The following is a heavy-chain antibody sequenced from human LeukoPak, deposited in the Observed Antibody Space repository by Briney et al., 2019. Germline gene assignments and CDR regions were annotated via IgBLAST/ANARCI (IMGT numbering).Heavy chain of an antibody. D-gene: IGHD3-10*02. CDR1: GFFFNTYW. V-gene: IGHV3-74*01. CDR2: INSDGSKT. Sequence: PVGSLRLSCAASGFFFNTYWMHWVRQAPGKGLVWVSRINSDGSKTSHADSVKGRFTISRDNAKNTLYLQMNGLRAEDTAVYYCARECSLEYYFDYWGRGTLVTVSS. J-gene: IGHJ4*02. CDR3: ARECSLEYYFDY.